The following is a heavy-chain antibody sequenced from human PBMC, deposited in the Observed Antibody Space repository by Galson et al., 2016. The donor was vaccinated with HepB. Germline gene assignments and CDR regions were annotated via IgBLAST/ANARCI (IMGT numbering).Heavy chain of an antibody. Sequence: SVKVSCKASGYTFTSYYIHWVRLAPGQGPEWMGIINTSNGRTTYAQIFQGRVTMTRDTSTSTVFMELKSLRSEDTAVYYCARGVSMLARFASGFPGYWGQGTLVTVSS. J-gene: IGHJ4*02. CDR1: GYTFTSYY. V-gene: IGHV1-46*01. D-gene: IGHD2/OR15-2a*01. CDR2: INTSNGRT. CDR3: ARGVSMLARFASGFPGY.